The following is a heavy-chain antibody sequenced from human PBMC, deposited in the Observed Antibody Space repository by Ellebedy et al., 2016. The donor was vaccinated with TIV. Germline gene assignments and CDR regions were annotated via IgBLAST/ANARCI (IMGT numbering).Heavy chain of an antibody. Sequence: AASVKVSCKVSGYTLTELSMHWVRQAPGKGLEWMGGFDPEDGETIYAQKFQGRVTMTEDTSTDTAYMELSSLRSEDTAVYYCATGETVAIYGDRFDYWGQGTLVTVSS. J-gene: IGHJ4*02. CDR3: ATGETVAIYGDRFDY. V-gene: IGHV1-24*01. D-gene: IGHD4-17*01. CDR1: GYTLTELS. CDR2: FDPEDGET.